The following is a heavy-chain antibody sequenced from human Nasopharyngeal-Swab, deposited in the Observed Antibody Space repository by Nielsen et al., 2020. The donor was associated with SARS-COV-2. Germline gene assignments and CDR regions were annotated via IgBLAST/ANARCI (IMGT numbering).Heavy chain of an antibody. D-gene: IGHD6-19*01. V-gene: IGHV1-8*01. CDR1: GYTFTSHD. CDR2: MNPNSGNT. J-gene: IGHJ4*02. CDR3: ATDSGWYVYDY. Sequence: ASVTVSCKASGYTFTSHDINWVRQATGQGLEWMGWMNPNSGNTGYAQKFQGRVTMTRNTSISTAYMELSSLRSEDTAVYYCATDSGWYVYDYWGQGTLVTVSS.